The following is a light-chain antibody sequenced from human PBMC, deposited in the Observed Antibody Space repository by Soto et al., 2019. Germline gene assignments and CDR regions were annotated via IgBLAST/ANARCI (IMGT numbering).Light chain of an antibody. CDR3: AAWDDSLNDYA. V-gene: IGLV1-36*01. CDR2: YDD. CDR1: STSIGNNG. J-gene: IGLJ1*01. Sequence: QSVVTQPPSVSEAPRQRVTISCAGSSTSIGNNGVNWYQQFPGKAPKLLVYYDDLLPSGVSDRFSGSKSGTSASLAISGLQPKDEADYYCAAWDDSLNDYAFGTGTKLTVL.